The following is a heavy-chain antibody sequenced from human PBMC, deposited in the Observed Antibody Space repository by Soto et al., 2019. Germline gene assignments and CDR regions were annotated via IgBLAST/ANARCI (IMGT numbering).Heavy chain of an antibody. CDR3: ARVGTANPRGYYFDY. CDR1: GGTFSSYA. V-gene: IGHV1-69*13. J-gene: IGHJ4*02. D-gene: IGHD5-18*01. CDR2: IIPIFGTA. Sequence: SVKVSSKASGGTFSSYAISWVRQAPGQGLELMGGIIPIFGTANYAQKFQGRVTITADESTSTAYMELSSLRSEDTAVYYCARVGTANPRGYYFDYWGRGTLVTVSS.